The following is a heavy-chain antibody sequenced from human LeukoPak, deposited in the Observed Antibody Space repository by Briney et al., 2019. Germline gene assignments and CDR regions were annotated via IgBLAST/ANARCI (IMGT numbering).Heavy chain of an antibody. CDR1: GYTFTGYY. CDR2: INPNSGGT. J-gene: IGHJ4*02. D-gene: IGHD3-10*01. CDR3: ARGPDIALWFGEAAFDY. Sequence: ASVKVSCKASGYTFTGYYMHWVRQAPGQGLEWMGWINPNSGGTNYAQKFQGRVTMTRDTSTSTAYMELSRLRSDDTAVYYCARGPDIALWFGEAAFDYWGQGTLVTVSS. V-gene: IGHV1-2*02.